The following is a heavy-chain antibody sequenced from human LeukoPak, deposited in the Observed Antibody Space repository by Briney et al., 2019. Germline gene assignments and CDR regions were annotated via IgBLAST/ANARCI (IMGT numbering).Heavy chain of an antibody. CDR3: ARGEWSSSPFDY. CDR1: GFTFSSYS. CDR2: ISSSSSYI. J-gene: IGHJ4*02. Sequence: PGGSLRLSCAASGFTFSSYSMNWVRQAPGKGLEWVSFISSSSSYIYYTDSVKGRFTISRDNAKNSLYLQLNSLRAEDTALYYCARGEWSSSPFDYWGQGTLVTVSS. V-gene: IGHV3-21*01. D-gene: IGHD6-6*01.